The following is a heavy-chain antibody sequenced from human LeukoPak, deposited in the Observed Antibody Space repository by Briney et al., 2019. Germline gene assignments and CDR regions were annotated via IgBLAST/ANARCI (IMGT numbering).Heavy chain of an antibody. J-gene: IGHJ5*02. CDR1: GFTFSSYA. CDR3: AKNGVGATTLRWFDP. D-gene: IGHD1-26*01. Sequence: GGSLRLSCAASGFTFSSYAMTWVRQAPGKGLEWVSAISGSGGSTYYADSVKGRFTISRDNSKNTLSLQMNSLRAEDTAVYYCAKNGVGATTLRWFDPWGQGTLVTVSS. CDR2: ISGSGGST. V-gene: IGHV3-23*01.